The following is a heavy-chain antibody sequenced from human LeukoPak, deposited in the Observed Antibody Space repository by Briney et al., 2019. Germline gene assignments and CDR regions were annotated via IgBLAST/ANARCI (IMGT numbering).Heavy chain of an antibody. CDR1: GFTFSSYS. J-gene: IGHJ4*02. D-gene: IGHD1-26*01. CDR3: ASRLTYSGSYYGVDY. Sequence: GGSLRLSCAASGFTFSSYSMNWVRQAPGKGLEWVSSTSSSSSYIYYADSVKGRFTISRDNAKNSLYLQMNSLRAEDTAVYYCASRLTYSGSYYGVDYWGQGTLVTVSS. CDR2: TSSSSSYI. V-gene: IGHV3-21*01.